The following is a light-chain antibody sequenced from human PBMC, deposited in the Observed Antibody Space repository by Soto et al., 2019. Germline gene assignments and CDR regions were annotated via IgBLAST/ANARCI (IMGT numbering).Light chain of an antibody. V-gene: IGLV2-23*02. CDR3: SSYAGSSNV. Sequence: QSALTQPASVSGSPGQSITISCTGTSSDIGSYNLVSWYRQNPGKAPKLIIYEVTERPSGVSNRFSGSKSGNTASLTISGLQAEDEADYYCSSYAGSSNVFGTGTKGTVL. J-gene: IGLJ1*01. CDR2: EVT. CDR1: SSDIGSYNL.